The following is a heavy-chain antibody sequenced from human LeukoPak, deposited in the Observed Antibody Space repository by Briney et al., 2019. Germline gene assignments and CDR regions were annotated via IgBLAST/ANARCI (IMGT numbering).Heavy chain of an antibody. CDR3: PYCSSTSCYWGYYFDY. V-gene: IGHV4-39*01. CDR1: GGSISSRIYY. D-gene: IGHD2-2*01. J-gene: IGHJ4*02. CDR2: FYYSGST. Sequence: SETLSLTCTVSGGSISSRIYYWGWIRQPPGKGLEWIGSFYYSGSTYYNPSLKSRVTMSVDTSKNQFSLKLSSVTAADTAVYYCPYCSSTSCYWGYYFDYWGQGTLVTVSS.